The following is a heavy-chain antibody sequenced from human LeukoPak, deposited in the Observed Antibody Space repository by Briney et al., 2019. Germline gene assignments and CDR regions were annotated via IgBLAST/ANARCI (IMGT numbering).Heavy chain of an antibody. CDR1: GFTFSNAW. CDR3: TTDRQLWLYRDY. CDR2: IKSKTDGGTT. Sequence: PGGSLRLSCAASGFTFSNAWMSWVRQAPGKGLEWVGRIKSKTDGGTTDYAAPVKGRFTISRDDSKNTLYLRMNSLKTEDTAVYYCTTDRQLWLYRDYWGQGTLVTVSS. V-gene: IGHV3-15*01. J-gene: IGHJ4*02. D-gene: IGHD5-18*01.